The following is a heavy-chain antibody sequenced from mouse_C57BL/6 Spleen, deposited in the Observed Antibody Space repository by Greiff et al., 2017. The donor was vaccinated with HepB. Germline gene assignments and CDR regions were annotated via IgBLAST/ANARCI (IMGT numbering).Heavy chain of an antibody. D-gene: IGHD1-1*01. J-gene: IGHJ4*01. V-gene: IGHV2-5*01. CDR3: AKNSFTPVVATYYAMDY. Sequence: QVQLQQSGPGLVQPSQSLSITCTVSGFSLTSYGVHWVRQSPGKGLEWLGVLWRGGSTDYNAAFMSRLSITKDNSKIQVFFKMNSLQADDTAIYYCAKNSFTPVVATYYAMDYWGQGTSVTVSS. CDR1: GFSLTSYG. CDR2: LWRGGST.